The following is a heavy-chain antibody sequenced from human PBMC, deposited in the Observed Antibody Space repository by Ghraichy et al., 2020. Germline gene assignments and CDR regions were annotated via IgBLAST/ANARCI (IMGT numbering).Heavy chain of an antibody. Sequence: ASVKVSCKASGYTFTDYYMHWVRQAPGQGLEWMGRINPNSGGTYYAQKFQGRVSMTRDTSISTVYMELSRLRSDDTAVYYCARDGGGNEDYFDYWGQGTLVTVS. CDR2: INPNSGGT. CDR1: GYTFTDYY. J-gene: IGHJ4*02. V-gene: IGHV1-2*06. CDR3: ARDGGGNEDYFDY. D-gene: IGHD4-23*01.